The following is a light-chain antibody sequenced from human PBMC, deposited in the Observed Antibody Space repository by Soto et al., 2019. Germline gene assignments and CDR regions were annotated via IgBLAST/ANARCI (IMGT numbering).Light chain of an antibody. CDR2: EVS. J-gene: IGLJ1*01. CDR1: SSDVGGYNY. CDR3: SSYSSTSSSTLVV. V-gene: IGLV2-14*01. Sequence: QSVLTQPASVSGSPGQSITISCTGTSSDVGGYNYVSWYQQHPGKAPKLMIYEVSNRPSGVSNRFSGSKSGNTASLTISGLQAEDEADYYCSSYSSTSSSTLVVFGTGTKLTVL.